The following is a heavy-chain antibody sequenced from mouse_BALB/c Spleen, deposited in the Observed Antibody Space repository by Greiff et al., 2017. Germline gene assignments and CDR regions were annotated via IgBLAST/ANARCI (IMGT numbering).Heavy chain of an antibody. Sequence: VQLQQSGPGLVKPSQSLSLTCTVTGYSITSDYAWNWIRQFPGNKLEWMGYISYSGSTSYNPSLKSRISITRDTSKNQFFLQLNSVTTEDTATYYCARGGIIPWFAYWGQGTLVTVSA. V-gene: IGHV3-2*02. D-gene: IGHD2-4*01. CDR1: GYSITSDYA. CDR3: ARGGIIPWFAY. J-gene: IGHJ3*01. CDR2: ISYSGST.